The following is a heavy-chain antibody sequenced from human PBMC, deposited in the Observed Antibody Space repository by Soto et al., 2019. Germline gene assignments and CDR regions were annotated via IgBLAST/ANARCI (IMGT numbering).Heavy chain of an antibody. CDR2: IIPILGIA. J-gene: IGHJ4*02. V-gene: IGHV1-69*08. CDR1: GGTFSSYT. Sequence: QVQLVQSGAEVQKPGSSVKVSCKASGGTFSSYTISWVRQAPGQGLEWMGRIIPILGIADYAQKFQGRVTITADKSTSTAYMELSSLRSEDTAVYYCARDSDPSSIFGYWGQGTLVTVSS. D-gene: IGHD1-26*01. CDR3: ARDSDPSSIFGY.